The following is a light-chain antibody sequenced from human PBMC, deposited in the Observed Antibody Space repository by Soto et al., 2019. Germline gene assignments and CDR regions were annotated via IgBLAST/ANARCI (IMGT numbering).Light chain of an antibody. V-gene: IGKV1-5*03. CDR2: KAS. CDR3: QQYHIYSGT. Sequence: DIQMTQSPSTLSASVGDRVTITCRASQTIDSWLAWYQQRPGKPPNLLIYKASTLASGVPSRFRGSVSGTEFALTINGLQPDDFATYCCQQYHIYSGTFGQGTKVDIK. CDR1: QTIDSW. J-gene: IGKJ1*01.